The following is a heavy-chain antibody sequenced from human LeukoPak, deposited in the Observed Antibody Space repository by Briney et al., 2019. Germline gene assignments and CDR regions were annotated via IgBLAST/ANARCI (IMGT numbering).Heavy chain of an antibody. D-gene: IGHD3-10*01. J-gene: IGHJ4*02. CDR1: GYTFTGYY. V-gene: IGHV1-2*02. Sequence: GASVKVSCKASGYTFTGYYMHWVRQAPGQGLEWMGWINPNSGGTNYAQKFQGRVTMTRDTSIRTAYMELSRLRSDDTAVYYCARDRGSGSYPSDYWGQGALVTVSS. CDR3: ARDRGSGSYPSDY. CDR2: INPNSGGT.